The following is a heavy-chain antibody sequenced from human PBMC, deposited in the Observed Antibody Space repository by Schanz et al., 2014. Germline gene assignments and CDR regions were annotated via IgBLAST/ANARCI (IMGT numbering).Heavy chain of an antibody. Sequence: GQLVESGGGLVKPGGSLRLSCVASGVTFSSYAMSWVRQAPGKGLEWVSSISSTSSYIFYADSVKGRFTISRDNAKNSLYLQMNSLRAEDTAVYYCVPMSIAAHWGQGTLVTVSS. CDR3: VPMSIAAH. J-gene: IGHJ4*02. D-gene: IGHD6-6*01. CDR2: ISSTSSYI. V-gene: IGHV3-21*01. CDR1: GVTFSSYA.